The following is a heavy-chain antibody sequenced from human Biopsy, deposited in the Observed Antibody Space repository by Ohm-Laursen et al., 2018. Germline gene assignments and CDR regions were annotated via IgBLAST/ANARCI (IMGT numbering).Heavy chain of an antibody. CDR3: AKGGYCTTTSCYMDVDY. J-gene: IGHJ4*02. D-gene: IGHD2-2*02. V-gene: IGHV3-23*01. CDR2: ISGSGGST. CDR1: GFSFDNYA. Sequence: SLRLSCSASGFSFDNYAMNWVRQAPGKGLEWVSTISGSGGSTYYADSVKGRFTTSRDASKNTLYLLMNSLRAEDTAMYYCAKGGYCTTTSCYMDVDYWGQGTLVTVSS.